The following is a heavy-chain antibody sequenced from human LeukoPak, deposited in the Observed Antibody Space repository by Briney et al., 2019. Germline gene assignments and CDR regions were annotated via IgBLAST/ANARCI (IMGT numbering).Heavy chain of an antibody. J-gene: IGHJ4*02. Sequence: PGGSLRLSCAASGFTFSSYGMHWVRQAPGKGLEWVAFIRYDGSNKYYADSVKGRFTISRDNSKNTLYLQMNSLRAEDTALYYCAKETAGYPARFDYWGQGTLVTVSS. CDR2: IRYDGSNK. D-gene: IGHD5-12*01. CDR3: AKETAGYPARFDY. V-gene: IGHV3-30*02. CDR1: GFTFSSYG.